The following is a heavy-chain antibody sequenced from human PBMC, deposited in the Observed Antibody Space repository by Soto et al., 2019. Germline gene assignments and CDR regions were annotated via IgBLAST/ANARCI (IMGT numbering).Heavy chain of an antibody. J-gene: IGHJ4*02. CDR3: AREVTYGGGSFSLGL. CDR1: GYFFTSYY. D-gene: IGHD3-10*01. CDR2: INPNNGGT. V-gene: IGHV1-2*02. Sequence: QVQLVQSGAEVEKPGASVKVSCKTSGYFFTSYYIHWVRQAPGQGLEWMGWINPNNGGTNSAQKFQGGVTMTSDTSINTAYMEITSLRSDDTALYYCAREVTYGGGSFSLGLWGQGTLVTVSS.